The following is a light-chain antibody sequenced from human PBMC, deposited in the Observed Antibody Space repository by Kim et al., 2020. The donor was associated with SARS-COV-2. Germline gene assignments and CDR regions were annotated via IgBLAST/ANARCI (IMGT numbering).Light chain of an antibody. V-gene: IGLV3-19*01. Sequence: SSELTQDPAVSVALGQTVSITCQGDSLRNYYASWYQQKPGQAPVVVIYGKNNRPSGIPDRFSGSSSGNTASLTITGAQAEDEADYYCNSRDSSGNHLVFGGGTQLTVL. J-gene: IGLJ2*01. CDR1: SLRNYY. CDR3: NSRDSSGNHLV. CDR2: GKN.